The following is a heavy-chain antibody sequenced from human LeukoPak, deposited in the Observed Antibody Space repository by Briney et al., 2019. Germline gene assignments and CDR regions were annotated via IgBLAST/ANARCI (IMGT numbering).Heavy chain of an antibody. Sequence: PSETLSLTCAVYGGSFSGYYWSWIRQPPGKGLEWIGEINRSGSTNYNPSLKSRVTISVDTSKNQFSLKLSSVTAADTAVYYCARLPRRMVRGVIKYWYFDLWGRGTLVTVSS. V-gene: IGHV4-34*01. CDR3: ARLPRRMVRGVIKYWYFDL. J-gene: IGHJ2*01. CDR2: INRSGST. CDR1: GGSFSGYY. D-gene: IGHD3-10*01.